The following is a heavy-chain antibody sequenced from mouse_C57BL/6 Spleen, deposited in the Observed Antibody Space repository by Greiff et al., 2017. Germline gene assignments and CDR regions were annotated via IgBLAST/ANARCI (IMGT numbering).Heavy chain of an antibody. D-gene: IGHD2-4*01. V-gene: IGHV1-64*01. Sequence: QVHVKQPGAELVKPGASVKLSCKASGYTFTSYWMHWVKQRPGQGLEWIGMIHPNSGSTNYNEKFKSKATLTVDKSSSTAYMQLSSLTSEDSAVYYCAGEGYYDYEEFAYWGQGTLVTVSA. CDR2: IHPNSGST. CDR3: AGEGYYDYEEFAY. J-gene: IGHJ3*01. CDR1: GYTFTSYW.